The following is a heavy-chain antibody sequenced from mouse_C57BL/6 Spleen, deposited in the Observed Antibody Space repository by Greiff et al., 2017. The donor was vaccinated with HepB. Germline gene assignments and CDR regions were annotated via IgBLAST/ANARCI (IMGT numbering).Heavy chain of an antibody. V-gene: IGHV1-53*01. J-gene: IGHJ3*01. CDR1: GYPFTSSW. Sequence: QVQLQQPGTELVKPGASVTLSCKASGYPFTSSWMHWMKQRPGQGLEWIGNINPSNGGTNYNEKFKSKATLTVDKSSSTAYMQLSSLTSEDSAVYYCASRGGDAWFAYWGQGTLVTVSA. CDR3: ASRGGDAWFAY. CDR2: INPSNGGT.